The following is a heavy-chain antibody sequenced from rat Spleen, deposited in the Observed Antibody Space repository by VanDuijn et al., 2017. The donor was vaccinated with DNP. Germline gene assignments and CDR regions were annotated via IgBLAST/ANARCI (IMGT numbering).Heavy chain of an antibody. V-gene: IGHV2-6*01. CDR2: MSNGGNT. Sequence: QVQLKESGPGLVQPSHTLSLTCSVSGFSLTSYSVAWVRQPPGKGLEWIAAMSNGGNTYYNSVLRSRLSIRRDTSKSQVFLKMNSLQTDDTAMYFCARSDFSDGSYYYGFVDYWGQGVMVTVSS. CDR3: ARSDFSDGSYYYGFVDY. D-gene: IGHD1-12*02. CDR1: GFSLTSYS. J-gene: IGHJ2*01.